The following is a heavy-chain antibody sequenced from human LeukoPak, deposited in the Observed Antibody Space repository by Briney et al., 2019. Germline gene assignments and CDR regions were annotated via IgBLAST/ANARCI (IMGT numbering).Heavy chain of an antibody. CDR1: GYSFTSYW. J-gene: IGHJ3*02. CDR3: ARQGGDYYDSSGYNAFDI. Sequence: GESLKISCKDSGYSFTSYWIGWVRQMPGKGLEWMGIIYPGDSDTRYSPSFQGQVTISADKSISTAYLQWSSLKASDTAMYYCARQGGDYYDSSGYNAFDIWGQGTMVTVSS. CDR2: IYPGDSDT. V-gene: IGHV5-51*01. D-gene: IGHD3-22*01.